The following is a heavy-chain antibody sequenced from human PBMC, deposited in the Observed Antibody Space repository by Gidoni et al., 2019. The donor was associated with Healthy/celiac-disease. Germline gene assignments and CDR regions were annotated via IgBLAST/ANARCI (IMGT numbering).Heavy chain of an antibody. D-gene: IGHD1-26*01. J-gene: IGHJ5*02. CDR2: IKQDGSEN. CDR3: ARAKLNNWFDP. V-gene: IGHV3-7*01. Sequence: EVQLVESGGGLVQPGGSMRLSCAASGFTFSSYWMSWVRQAPGKGLEWVANIKQDGSENYYVDSVKGRFTISRDNAKNSLYLQMNSLRAEDTAVYYCARAKLNNWFDPWGQGTLVTVSS. CDR1: GFTFSSYW.